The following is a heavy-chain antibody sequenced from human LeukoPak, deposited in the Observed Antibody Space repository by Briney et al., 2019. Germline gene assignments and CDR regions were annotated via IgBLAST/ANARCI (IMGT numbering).Heavy chain of an antibody. CDR3: ARDGYGGNSFDY. J-gene: IGHJ4*02. CDR2: INPNSGGT. V-gene: IGHV1-2*06. CDR1: GYTLTDYY. Sequence: ASVKVSCKASGYTLTDYYMHWVRQAPGQGLEWMGRINPNSGGTNYAQKFQGRVTMTRDTSINTAFMELSRLNSDDTAVYFCARDGYGGNSFDYWGQGTLVTVSS. D-gene: IGHD4-23*01.